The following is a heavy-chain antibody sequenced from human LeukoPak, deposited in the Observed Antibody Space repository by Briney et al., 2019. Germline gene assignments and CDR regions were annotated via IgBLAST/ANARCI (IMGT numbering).Heavy chain of an antibody. V-gene: IGHV4-61*01. Sequence: SETLSLTCTVSGGSFSSGSYYWRWIRQPPGRGREWIVYIYYSGSTNYNPSLKSRVTISVDTSKTQFSLKLSSVTAADTAVYYCARGRLYCSGGSCYSYYYYGMDVWGKGTTVTVSS. CDR2: IYYSGST. CDR1: GGSFSSGSYY. D-gene: IGHD2-15*01. J-gene: IGHJ6*04. CDR3: ARGRLYCSGGSCYSYYYYGMDV.